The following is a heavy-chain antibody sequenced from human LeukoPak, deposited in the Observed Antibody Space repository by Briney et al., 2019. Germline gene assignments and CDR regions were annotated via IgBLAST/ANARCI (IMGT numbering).Heavy chain of an antibody. J-gene: IGHJ4*02. D-gene: IGHD6-6*01. Sequence: TGGSLRLSCTASGFSFYDYAMHWVRLPPGKGLEWVSSISWNSGQIAYADSVKGRFTISRDSAKNSLYLQMNSLRVEDTAWYYCVKDLYTTSYYFDYWGQGTLVTVSS. CDR3: VKDLYTTSYYFDY. V-gene: IGHV3-9*01. CDR2: ISWNSGQI. CDR1: GFSFYDYA.